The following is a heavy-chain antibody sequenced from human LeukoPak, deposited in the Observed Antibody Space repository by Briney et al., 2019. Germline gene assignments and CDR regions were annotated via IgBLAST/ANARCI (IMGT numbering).Heavy chain of an antibody. Sequence: ASVKVSCKASGYTFTSYAMNWVRQAPGQGLEWMGWINTNTGNPTYAQGFTGRFVFSLDTSVNTAYLQISSLKAEDTAVYYCARDHGYGCSGGTCCQTRTGFDYWGQGTLVTVSS. J-gene: IGHJ4*02. CDR3: ARDHGYGCSGGTCCQTRTGFDY. V-gene: IGHV7-4-1*02. D-gene: IGHD2-15*01. CDR2: INTNTGNP. CDR1: GYTFTSYA.